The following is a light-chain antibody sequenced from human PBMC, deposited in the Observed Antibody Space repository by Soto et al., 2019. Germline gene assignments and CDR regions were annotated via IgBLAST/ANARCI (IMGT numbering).Light chain of an antibody. J-gene: IGKJ1*01. Sequence: IVSTQSPGTLSLSPGERATLPCRASHSISTNLASYQQKPGQAPRLLIYGASTRATGIPARFSGSGSETEFTLTISSLQSEDFAVYYCQQYNNWPRTSGQVSKVDI. CDR1: HSISTN. V-gene: IGKV3-15*01. CDR3: QQYNNWPRT. CDR2: GAS.